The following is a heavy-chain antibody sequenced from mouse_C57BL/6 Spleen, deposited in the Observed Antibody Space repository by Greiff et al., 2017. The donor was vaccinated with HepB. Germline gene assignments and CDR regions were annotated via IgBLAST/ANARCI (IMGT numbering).Heavy chain of an antibody. V-gene: IGHV14-2*01. CDR1: GFNIKDYY. Sequence: EVKLQQSGAELVKPGASVKLSCTASGFNIKDYYMHWVKQRTEQGLEWIGRIDPEDGETKYAPKFQGKATITADTSSNTAYLQLSSLTSEDTAVYYCARRDYGSPYAMDYWGQGTSVTVSS. J-gene: IGHJ4*01. D-gene: IGHD1-1*01. CDR3: ARRDYGSPYAMDY. CDR2: IDPEDGET.